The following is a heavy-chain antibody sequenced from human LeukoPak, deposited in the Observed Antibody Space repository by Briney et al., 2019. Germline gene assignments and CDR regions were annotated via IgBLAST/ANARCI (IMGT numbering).Heavy chain of an antibody. CDR1: GGSISSGGYS. Sequence: SETLSLTCAVSGGSISSGGYSWSWIRQPPGKGLEWIGYIYHSGSTYYNPSLKSRVTISVDTSKNQFSLKLSSVTAADTAVYYCARVRYSYGYLGSYLGYFDYWGQGTLVTVSS. V-gene: IGHV4-30-2*01. CDR3: ARVRYSYGYLGSYLGYFDY. D-gene: IGHD5-18*01. J-gene: IGHJ4*02. CDR2: IYHSGST.